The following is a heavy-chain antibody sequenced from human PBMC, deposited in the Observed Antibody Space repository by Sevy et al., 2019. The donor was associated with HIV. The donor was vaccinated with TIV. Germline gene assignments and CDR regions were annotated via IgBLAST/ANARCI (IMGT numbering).Heavy chain of an antibody. J-gene: IGHJ4*02. Sequence: GGSLRLSCAASGFTFSDYRMHWVRQAPGKGLEWVAVISYDGRNNKYNADSVKGRFTISRDNYKNTVYLQMNSLRAEDTVIYYCARDRGEILSSAFDYWGQGTLVTVSS. V-gene: IGHV3-30*04. CDR2: ISYDGRNNK. CDR1: GFTFSDYR. CDR3: ARDRGEILSSAFDY. D-gene: IGHD3-16*01.